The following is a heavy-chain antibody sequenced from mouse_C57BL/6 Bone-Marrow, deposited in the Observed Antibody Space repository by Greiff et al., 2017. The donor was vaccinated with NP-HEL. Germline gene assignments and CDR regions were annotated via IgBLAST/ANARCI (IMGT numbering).Heavy chain of an antibody. CDR1: GFTFSDYG. Sequence: EVKLVESGGGLVKPGGSLKLSCAASGFTFSDYGMHWVRQAPEKGLEWVAYISSGSSTIYYADTVKGRFTISRDNAKNTLFLQMTSLRSEDTAMYYCARPIYLGFAYWGQGTLVTVSA. CDR3: ARPIYLGFAY. J-gene: IGHJ3*01. V-gene: IGHV5-17*01. CDR2: ISSGSSTI. D-gene: IGHD1-1*01.